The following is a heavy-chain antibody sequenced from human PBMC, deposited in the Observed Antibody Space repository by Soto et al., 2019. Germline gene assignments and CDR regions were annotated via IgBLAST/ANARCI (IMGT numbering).Heavy chain of an antibody. J-gene: IGHJ4*02. D-gene: IGHD2-21*02. CDR1: GYIFTDYY. V-gene: IGHV1-2*06. CDR2: INPNSGGT. Sequence: ASVKVSCKASGYIFTDYYMHWVRQASGQELGWMGRINPNSGGTNYAQRFQGRVTMTRDTSISTAYTELSSLRSEDTAVYYCARSIVVVTALDYWGQGTLVTVSS. CDR3: ARSIVVVTALDY.